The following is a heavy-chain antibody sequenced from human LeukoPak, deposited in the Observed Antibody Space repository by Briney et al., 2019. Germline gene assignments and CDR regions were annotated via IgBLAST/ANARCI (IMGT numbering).Heavy chain of an antibody. V-gene: IGHV3-11*06. CDR1: GFTFSSYA. J-gene: IGHJ6*02. Sequence: GRSLRLSCASSGFTFSSYAIRWIRHAPGKGLEWISYISPTTSYTNYYADSVKGRFTISRDDAKKSLYLQMNSLRDEDTAVYYCARGHYGLDVWGQGTTVTVSS. CDR3: ARGHYGLDV. CDR2: ISPTTSYT.